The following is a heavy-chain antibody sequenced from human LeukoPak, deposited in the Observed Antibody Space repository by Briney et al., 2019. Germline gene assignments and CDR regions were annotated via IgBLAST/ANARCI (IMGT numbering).Heavy chain of an antibody. V-gene: IGHV3-21*01. CDR2: ISSSSSYI. CDR1: GFTFSSYS. D-gene: IGHD4-11*01. Sequence: SGGSLRLSCAASGFTFSSYSMNWVRQAPGKGLEWVSSISSSSSYIYYADSVKGRFTISRDNAKNSLYLQMNSLRAEDTAVYYCARDLQAARDYWGQGTLVTVSS. CDR3: ARDLQAARDY. J-gene: IGHJ4*02.